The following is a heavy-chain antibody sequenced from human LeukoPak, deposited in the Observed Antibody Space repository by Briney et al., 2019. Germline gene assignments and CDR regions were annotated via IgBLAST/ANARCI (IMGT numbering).Heavy chain of an antibody. CDR2: IYYSGST. Sequence: PSETLSLTCTVSGGSISSSSYYWGWIRQPPGKGLEWIGSIYYSGSTYYNPSLKSRVTISVDTSKNQFSLKLSSVTAADTAVYYCARGGGGWYFGTAFDIWGQGTMVTVSS. D-gene: IGHD6-19*01. CDR3: ARGGGGWYFGTAFDI. J-gene: IGHJ3*02. V-gene: IGHV4-39*01. CDR1: GGSISSSSYY.